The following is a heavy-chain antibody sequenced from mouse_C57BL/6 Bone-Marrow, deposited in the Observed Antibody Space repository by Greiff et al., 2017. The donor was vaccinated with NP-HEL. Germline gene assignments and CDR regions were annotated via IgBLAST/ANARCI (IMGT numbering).Heavy chain of an antibody. J-gene: IGHJ3*01. CDR1: GFTFSDAW. V-gene: IGHV6-6*01. D-gene: IGHD1-1*01. CDR2: IRNKANNHAT. Sequence: EVQGVESGGGLVQPGGSMKLSCAASGFTFSDAWMDWVRQSPEKGLEWVAEIRNKANNHATYYAESVKGRFTISRDDSKSSVYLQMNSLRAEDTGIYYCTYGSSYVFAYWGQGTLVTVSA. CDR3: TYGSSYVFAY.